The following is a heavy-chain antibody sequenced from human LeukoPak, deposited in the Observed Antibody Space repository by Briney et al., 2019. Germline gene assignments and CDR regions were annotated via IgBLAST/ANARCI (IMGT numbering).Heavy chain of an antibody. Sequence: GGSLRLSCAASGFTFSLYAMNWVRQAPGKGLEWVSGITGSSGTAYHAGSVRGRFTISRDESKNTLYLQMSSLRVDDTAIYYCAKSGASPLYHMDVWGKGATVTVSS. CDR1: GFTFSLYA. CDR3: AKSGASPLYHMDV. J-gene: IGHJ6*03. CDR2: ITGSSGTA. D-gene: IGHD1-26*01. V-gene: IGHV3-23*01.